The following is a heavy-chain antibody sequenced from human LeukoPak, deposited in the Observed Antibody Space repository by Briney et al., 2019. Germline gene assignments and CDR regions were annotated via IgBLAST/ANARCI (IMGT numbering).Heavy chain of an antibody. CDR2: IWYDGSNK. D-gene: IGHD6-19*01. V-gene: IGHV3-33*01. CDR1: GFTFSSYG. Sequence: GGSLRLSCVASGFTFSSYGMHWVRQAPGKGLEWVAVIWYDGSNKYYADSVKGRFTICRDNSKNTLYLQMNSLRAEDTAVYYCARAPYSSGWALYYYGMDVWGQGTTVTVSS. J-gene: IGHJ6*02. CDR3: ARAPYSSGWALYYYGMDV.